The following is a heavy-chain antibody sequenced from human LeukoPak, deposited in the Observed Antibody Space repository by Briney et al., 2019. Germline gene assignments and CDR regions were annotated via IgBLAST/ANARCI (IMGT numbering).Heavy chain of an antibody. Sequence: SETLSLTCTVSGGSISSSSYYWGWIRQPPGKGLEWIGSIYYSGSTYYNPSLKSRVTISVDTSKNQFSLKLSSVTAADTAVYYCAREGDGGNDYWGQGTLVTVSS. V-gene: IGHV4-39*07. CDR1: GGSISSSSYY. D-gene: IGHD4-23*01. CDR3: AREGDGGNDY. J-gene: IGHJ4*02. CDR2: IYYSGST.